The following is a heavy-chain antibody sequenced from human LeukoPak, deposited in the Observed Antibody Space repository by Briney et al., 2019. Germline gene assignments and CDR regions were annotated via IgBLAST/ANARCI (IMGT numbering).Heavy chain of an antibody. CDR2: FNPNSVGT. J-gene: IGHJ4*02. CDR3: AREAPGSGNFDF. CDR1: GYTFTYYY. V-gene: IGHV1-2*02. D-gene: IGHD3-10*01. Sequence: GASVKVSCKTSGYTFTYYYLHWVRQAPGQGLEWMGWFNPNSVGTNSAQKFQGRVTVTSDTSITTAYMELTSLRSDDTAVYYCAREAPGSGNFDFWGQGTLVTVSS.